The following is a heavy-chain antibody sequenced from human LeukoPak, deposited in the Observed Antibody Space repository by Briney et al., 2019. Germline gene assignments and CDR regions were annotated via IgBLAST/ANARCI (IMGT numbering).Heavy chain of an antibody. V-gene: IGHV3-23*01. CDR3: ARGLTPEYRTEKVAGTFDY. CDR1: GFTFSSYA. J-gene: IGHJ4*02. D-gene: IGHD6-19*01. Sequence: PGGSLRLSCAASGFTFSSYAMSWVRQAPGKGLEWVSAISGGSTYYADSVKGRFTISRDNSKNTLYLQMNSLRAEDTAVYYCARGLTPEYRTEKVAGTFDYWGQGTLVTVSS. CDR2: ISGGST.